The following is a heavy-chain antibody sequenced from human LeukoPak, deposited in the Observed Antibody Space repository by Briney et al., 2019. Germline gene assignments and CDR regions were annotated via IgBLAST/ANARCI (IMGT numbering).Heavy chain of an antibody. J-gene: IGHJ4*02. V-gene: IGHV4-61*01. CDR2: IYYSGST. CDR3: ASSLLRFGELSTIDY. Sequence: SETLSLTCTVSGGSISSSSYYWSWIRQPPEKGLEWIGYIYYSGSTNYNPSLKSRVTISVDTSKNQFSLKLSSVTAADTAVYYCASSLLRFGELSTIDYWGQGTLVTVSS. D-gene: IGHD3-10*01. CDR1: GGSISSSSYY.